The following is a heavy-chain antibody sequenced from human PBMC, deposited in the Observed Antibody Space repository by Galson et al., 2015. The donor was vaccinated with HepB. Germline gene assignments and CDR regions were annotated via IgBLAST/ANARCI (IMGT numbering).Heavy chain of an antibody. D-gene: IGHD3/OR15-3a*01. CDR1: GFTFSSYT. Sequence: SLRLSCAASGFTFSSYTMNWVRQAPGKGLEWVAVISYDGSNKYYADSVKGRFTISRDNSKNTLYLQMNSLRAEDTAVYYCASEGLALSLGYWYYDLWGRGTLVTVSS. J-gene: IGHJ2*01. CDR2: ISYDGSNK. CDR3: ASEGLALSLGYWYYDL. V-gene: IGHV3-30-3*01.